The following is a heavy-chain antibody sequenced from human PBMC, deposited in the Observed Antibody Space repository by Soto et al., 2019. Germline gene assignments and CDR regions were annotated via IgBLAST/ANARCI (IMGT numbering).Heavy chain of an antibody. V-gene: IGHV4-34*01. CDR3: ARARSYGNYDGPNWFDP. D-gene: IGHD3-3*01. CDR1: GGSSSGYY. Sequence: QVQLQQWGAGLLKPSETLSLTCAVYGGSSSGYYWSWIRQPPGKGLEWIGEMNHSGSTNYNPSLKSRATMSIDTSMNQFSLTVRSVSAADTAMYYCARARSYGNYDGPNWFDPWGQGTLVTVSS. J-gene: IGHJ5*02. CDR2: MNHSGST.